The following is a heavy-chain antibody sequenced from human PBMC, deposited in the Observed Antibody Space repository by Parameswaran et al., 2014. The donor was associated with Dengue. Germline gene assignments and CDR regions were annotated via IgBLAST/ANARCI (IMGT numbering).Heavy chain of an antibody. CDR3: ARDRLAAAGTSDYYYYGMDV. CDR2: INPNSGGT. J-gene: IGHJ6*02. Sequence: WVRQAPGQGLEWMGWINPNSGGTNYAQKFQGWVTMTRDTSISTAYMELSRLRSDDTAVYYCARDRLAAAGTSDYYYYGMDVWGQGTTVTVSS. D-gene: IGHD6-13*01. V-gene: IGHV1-2*04.